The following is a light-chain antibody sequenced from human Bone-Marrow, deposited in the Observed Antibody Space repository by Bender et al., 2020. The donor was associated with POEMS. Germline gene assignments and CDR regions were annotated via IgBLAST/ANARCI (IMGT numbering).Light chain of an antibody. CDR1: SNDIGGYDY. V-gene: IGLV2-14*03. J-gene: IGLJ2*01. CDR3: NSYAGSNSYVI. CDR2: GVT. Sequence: QSALTQPASVSGSPGQSITISCTGTSNDIGGYDYVSWYQQHPGKAPKLLIYGVTNRPSGISNRFSGSKSGNTASLTISGLEAEDEADYFCNSYAGSNSYVIFGGGTKLTVL.